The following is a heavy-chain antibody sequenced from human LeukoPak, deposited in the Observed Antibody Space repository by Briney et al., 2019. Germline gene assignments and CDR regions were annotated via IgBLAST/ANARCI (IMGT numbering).Heavy chain of an antibody. V-gene: IGHV5-51*01. D-gene: IGHD2-2*02. CDR1: GFSFTNYW. Sequence: GESLKISCKASGFSFTNYWIGWVRQMPGKGLEWMGIIYPGDSDTRYSPSFQGQVTISADKSSGTAYLQWRSLKASDTAMYYCAGHSFDTVDAFDVWGQGTIVIVSA. CDR3: AGHSFDTVDAFDV. J-gene: IGHJ3*01. CDR2: IYPGDSDT.